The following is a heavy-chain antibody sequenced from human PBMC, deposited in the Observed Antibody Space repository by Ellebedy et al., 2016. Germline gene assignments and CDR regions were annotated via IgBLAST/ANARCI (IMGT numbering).Heavy chain of an antibody. CDR3: ARPRGGVAAAGTPRWFDP. D-gene: IGHD6-13*01. CDR1: GGSISSYY. Sequence: SETLSLTCTVSGGSISSYYWSWIRQPPGKGLEWIGEIYHSGSTNYNPSLKSRVTISVDKSKNQFSLKLSSVTAADTAVYYCARPRGGVAAAGTPRWFDPWGQGTLVTVSS. CDR2: IYHSGST. V-gene: IGHV4-59*08. J-gene: IGHJ5*02.